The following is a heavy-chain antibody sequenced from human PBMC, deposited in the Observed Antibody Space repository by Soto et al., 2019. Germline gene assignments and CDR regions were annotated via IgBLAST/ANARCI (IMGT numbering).Heavy chain of an antibody. Sequence: ASVKVSCKASGYTFVNYAMHWVRQAPGQRLEWVGWITVGNGNSRYSENLRGRVAFTRDTSASTAYTELSSLRSEDTSVYYCARDGTYASGWYNKKTSTLDVWGQGTTVTVSS. V-gene: IGHV1-3*01. CDR1: GYTFVNYA. J-gene: IGHJ6*02. CDR3: ARDGTYASGWYNKKTSTLDV. D-gene: IGHD6-19*01. CDR2: ITVGNGNS.